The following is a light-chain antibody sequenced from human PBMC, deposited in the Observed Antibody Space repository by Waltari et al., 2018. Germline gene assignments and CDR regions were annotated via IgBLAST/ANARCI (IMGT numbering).Light chain of an antibody. CDR2: AAS. CDR1: KNIRSY. Sequence: DLQMTQSPSSLSASVGDRVTISCRASKNIRSYLSWYQQKPGIAPKLVIYAASTLQSGVPSRFSGSGSGTNFTLTITSLQAEDFATYYCQQVNSFPLTFGGGTKVEIK. CDR3: QQVNSFPLT. J-gene: IGKJ4*01. V-gene: IGKV1-39*01.